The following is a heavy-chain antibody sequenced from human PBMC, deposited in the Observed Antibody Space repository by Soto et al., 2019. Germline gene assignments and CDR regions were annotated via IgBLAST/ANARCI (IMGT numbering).Heavy chain of an antibody. CDR1: GGSLSGYY. CDR2: IYYSGST. Sequence: SETLSLTCTVSGGSLSGYYWSWIRQPPGKGLEWIGYIYYSGSTNYNPSLKSRVTISVDTSKNQFSLNLNSVTAADTAVYYCATYSPDRAFDYWGQGTLVTVSS. J-gene: IGHJ4*02. CDR3: ATYSPDRAFDY. D-gene: IGHD2-21*01. V-gene: IGHV4-59*08.